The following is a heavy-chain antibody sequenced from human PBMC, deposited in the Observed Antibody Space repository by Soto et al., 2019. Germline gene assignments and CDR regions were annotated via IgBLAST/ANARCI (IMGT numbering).Heavy chain of an antibody. CDR1: GGILTNYV. Sequence: QVQLLQSGPEVKKPGSSVKVSCKASGGILTNYVINWVRQAPGQGLEWMGGIIPMFVTTNYALSFKGRVTITADTSTSTSYMERSSLKSEDTAVYFCARDVGTEPVGRWGQGTLVIVSS. J-gene: IGHJ1*01. CDR2: IIPMFVTT. D-gene: IGHD1-1*01. CDR3: ARDVGTEPVGR. V-gene: IGHV1-69*06.